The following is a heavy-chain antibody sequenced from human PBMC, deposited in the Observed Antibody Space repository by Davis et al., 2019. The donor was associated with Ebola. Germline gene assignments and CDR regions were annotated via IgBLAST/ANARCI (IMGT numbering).Heavy chain of an antibody. Sequence: GESLKISCAASGFTFSSYAMSWVRQAPGKGLEWVSAISGSGGSTYYADSVKGRFTISRDNSKNTLYLQMNSLRAEDTAVYYCAKGGYSYGFFLDYYYMDVWGKGTTVTVS. CDR1: GFTFSSYA. CDR3: AKGGYSYGFFLDYYYMDV. CDR2: ISGSGGST. D-gene: IGHD5-18*01. V-gene: IGHV3-23*01. J-gene: IGHJ6*03.